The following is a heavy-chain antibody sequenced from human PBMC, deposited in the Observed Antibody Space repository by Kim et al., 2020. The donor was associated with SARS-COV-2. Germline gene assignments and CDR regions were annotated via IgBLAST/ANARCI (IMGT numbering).Heavy chain of an antibody. J-gene: IGHJ4*02. CDR3: AATGYSSGWAFDY. V-gene: IGHV3-30*02. D-gene: IGHD6-19*01. Sequence: YADYVKGRFTISRDNSKNTLYLQMNSLRAEDTAVYYCAATGYSSGWAFDYWGQGTLVTVSS.